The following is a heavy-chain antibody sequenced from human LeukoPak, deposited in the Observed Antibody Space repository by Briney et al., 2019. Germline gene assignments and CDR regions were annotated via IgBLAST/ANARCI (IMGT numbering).Heavy chain of an antibody. Sequence: SETLSLTCTVSGASISSYSWSWIRQTPGKGLEWLGYIYYSGSTYYNPSLKSRVTISVDTSKNQFSLKLSSVTAADTAVYYCAREGGSGSYSDYWGQGTLVTVSS. J-gene: IGHJ4*02. CDR1: GASISSYS. D-gene: IGHD3-10*01. CDR3: AREGGSGSYSDY. V-gene: IGHV4-59*12. CDR2: IYYSGST.